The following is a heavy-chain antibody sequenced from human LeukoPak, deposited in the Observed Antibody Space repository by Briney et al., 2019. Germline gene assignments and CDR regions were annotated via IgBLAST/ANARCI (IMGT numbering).Heavy chain of an antibody. J-gene: IGHJ6*02. CDR3: ATPSGSSYYYYGMDV. D-gene: IGHD1-26*01. Sequence: NPSETLSLTCAVYGGSFSGYYWSWIRQPPGKGLEWIGEINHSGSTNYNPSLKSRVTISVDTSKNQFSLKLSSVTAADTAVYYCATPSGSSYYYYGMDVWGQGTTVTVSS. CDR2: INHSGST. V-gene: IGHV4-34*01. CDR1: GGSFSGYY.